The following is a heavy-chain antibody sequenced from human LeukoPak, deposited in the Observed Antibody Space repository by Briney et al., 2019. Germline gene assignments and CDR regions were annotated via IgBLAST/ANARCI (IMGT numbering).Heavy chain of an antibody. V-gene: IGHV4-39*07. CDR2: IYYSGST. CDR3: AGIPGETYYYDSSGYPTGY. J-gene: IGHJ4*02. Sequence: PSETLSLTCTVSGGSISSSSYYWGWIRQPPGKGLEWIGSIYYSGSTYYNPSLKSRVTISVDTSKNQFSLKLSSVTAADTAVYYCAGIPGETYYYDSSGYPTGYWGQGTLVTVSS. D-gene: IGHD3-22*01. CDR1: GGSISSSSYY.